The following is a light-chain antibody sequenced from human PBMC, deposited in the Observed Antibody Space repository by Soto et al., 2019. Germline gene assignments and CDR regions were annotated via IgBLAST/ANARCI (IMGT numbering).Light chain of an antibody. CDR2: EVS. CDR3: SSYTSSSTYVV. Sequence: QSALTQPASVSGSPGQSITISCTGTSSDVGGYNYVSWYQQHPGKAPQLMIYEVSNRPSGVSNRFSGSKSGNTASLTISGLQAEDEADYYFSSYTSSSTYVVFGGGTKVTVL. V-gene: IGLV2-14*01. J-gene: IGLJ2*01. CDR1: SSDVGGYNY.